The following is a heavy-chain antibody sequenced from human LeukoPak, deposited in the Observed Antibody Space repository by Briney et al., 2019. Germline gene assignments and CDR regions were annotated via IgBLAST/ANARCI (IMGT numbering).Heavy chain of an antibody. Sequence: ASVKVPCKASGYTFTNYAIHWVRQAPGQRLEWMGWINAGNGNTKYSRKFQGRVTSTRDTSASTAYMYLSSLRSEDTAVYYCARLPYSSSAPFDYWGQGTLVTVSS. V-gene: IGHV1-3*01. CDR1: GYTFTNYA. CDR3: ARLPYSSSAPFDY. D-gene: IGHD6-6*01. J-gene: IGHJ4*02. CDR2: INAGNGNT.